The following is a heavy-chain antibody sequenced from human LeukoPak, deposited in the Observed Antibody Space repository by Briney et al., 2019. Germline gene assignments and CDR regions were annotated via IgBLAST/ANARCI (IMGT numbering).Heavy chain of an antibody. Sequence: SETLSLTCTVSGGSISSGSYYWSWIRQPAGKGLEWIGRIYTSGSTNYNPSLKSRVTISVDTSKNQFSLKLSSVTAADTAVYYCARSVKRGSGSYYYYYYMDVWGKGTTVTISS. D-gene: IGHD3-10*01. V-gene: IGHV4-61*02. J-gene: IGHJ6*03. CDR2: IYTSGST. CDR1: GGSISSGSYY. CDR3: ARSVKRGSGSYYYYYYMDV.